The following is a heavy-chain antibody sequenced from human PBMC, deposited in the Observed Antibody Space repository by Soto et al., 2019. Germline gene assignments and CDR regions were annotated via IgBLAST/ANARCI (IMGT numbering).Heavy chain of an antibody. D-gene: IGHD5-12*01. CDR1: GYTFTGYA. Sequence: QVQLVQSGAEEKKPGASVKVSCKASGYTFTGYAMHWVRQAPGQRLEWMGWINAGNGNTKYSQKFQGRVTITRDTSASTDYMEMSSLRSEDTAVYYCARAVAGPADFDYWGQGTLVTVSS. J-gene: IGHJ4*02. CDR2: INAGNGNT. CDR3: ARAVAGPADFDY. V-gene: IGHV1-3*05.